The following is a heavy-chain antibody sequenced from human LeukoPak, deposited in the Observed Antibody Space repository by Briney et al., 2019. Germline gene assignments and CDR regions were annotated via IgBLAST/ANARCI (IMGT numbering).Heavy chain of an antibody. V-gene: IGHV1-46*04. J-gene: IGHJ4*02. D-gene: IGHD3-16*01. CDR2: INPSGGTT. CDR1: GYTFTSYY. CDR3: ARGGYQVGVDY. Sequence: ASVKVSCKASGYTFTSYYMHWVRQAPGQGLEWMGIINPSGGTTGYAQKLQGRVTMTRDTSTSTVYMELSSLRSEDTAVYYCARGGYQVGVDYWGQGTLVTVSS.